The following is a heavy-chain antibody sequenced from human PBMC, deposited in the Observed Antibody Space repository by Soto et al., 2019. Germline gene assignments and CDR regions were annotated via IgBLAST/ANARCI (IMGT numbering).Heavy chain of an antibody. CDR1: GFTFSSYE. CDR3: AKGNSGSYYLGLGMDV. Sequence: LRLSCAASGFTFSSYEMNWVRQAPGKGLEWVSYISSSGSTIYYADSVKGRFTISRDNAKNSLYLQMNSLRAEDTAVYYCAKGNSGSYYLGLGMDVWGQGTTVTVSS. V-gene: IGHV3-48*03. D-gene: IGHD1-26*01. J-gene: IGHJ6*02. CDR2: ISSSGSTI.